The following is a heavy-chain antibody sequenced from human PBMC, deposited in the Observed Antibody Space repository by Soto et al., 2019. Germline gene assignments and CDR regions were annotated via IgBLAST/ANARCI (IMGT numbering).Heavy chain of an antibody. Sequence: SETLCLTCAVYGGSFSGYYWSWIRQPPGKGLEWIGEINHSGSTNYNPSLKSRVTISVDTSKNQFSLKLSSVTAADTAVYYCARERKVQDIVVVPAANSSFRTLGKDYWYFDLWGRGTLVT. CDR3: ARERKVQDIVVVPAANSSFRTLGKDYWYFDL. CDR1: GGSFSGYY. V-gene: IGHV4-34*01. CDR2: INHSGST. D-gene: IGHD2-2*01. J-gene: IGHJ2*01.